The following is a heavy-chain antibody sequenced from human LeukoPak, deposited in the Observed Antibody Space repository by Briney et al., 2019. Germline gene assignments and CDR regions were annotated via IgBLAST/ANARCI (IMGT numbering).Heavy chain of an antibody. D-gene: IGHD3-10*01. J-gene: IGHJ6*02. V-gene: IGHV3-9*01. CDR1: GFTFDDSA. CDR3: AKDKGFGSNYYYGMDV. Sequence: GRSLTLSCAASGFTFDDSAMHWVRHAPGKGLEWVSGISWNSGSIGYADSVKGRFTISRDNAKNSLYLQMNSLRAEDTALYYCAKDKGFGSNYYYGMDVWGQGTTVSVSS. CDR2: ISWNSGSI.